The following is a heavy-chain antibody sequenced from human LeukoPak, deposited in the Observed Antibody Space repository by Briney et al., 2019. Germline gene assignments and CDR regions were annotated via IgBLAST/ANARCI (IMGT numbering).Heavy chain of an antibody. CDR2: ISGGGGTT. CDR3: AKDSGPYTSGYYGH. J-gene: IGHJ4*02. CDR1: GFTFSSYA. D-gene: IGHD3-22*01. V-gene: IGHV3-23*01. Sequence: GGSLRLSCAASGFTFSSYAMSWVRQAPGERLEWVSAISGGGGTTYYADSVKGRFTISRDNSKNTLFLQMNSLRAEDTAVYYCAKDSGPYTSGYYGHWGQGTLVTVSS.